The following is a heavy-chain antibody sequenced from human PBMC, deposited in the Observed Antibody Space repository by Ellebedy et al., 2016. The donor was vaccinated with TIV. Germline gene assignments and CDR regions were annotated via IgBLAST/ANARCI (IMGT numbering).Heavy chain of an antibody. V-gene: IGHV1-69*13. Sequence: AASVTVSCKASGGTISSYIISWVRQAPGQGLEWMGGINPIFGSANYAQKFQGRVTITADESTSTAYMELSSLRSEDTAVYYCARATDDYPMYYFDYWGQGTLVTVSS. CDR1: GGTISSYI. CDR2: INPIFGSA. D-gene: IGHD4-11*01. CDR3: ARATDDYPMYYFDY. J-gene: IGHJ4*02.